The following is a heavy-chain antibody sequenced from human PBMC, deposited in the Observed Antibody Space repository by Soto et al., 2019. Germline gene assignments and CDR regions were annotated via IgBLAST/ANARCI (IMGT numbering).Heavy chain of an antibody. CDR2: IIPILGIA. V-gene: IGHV1-69*08. D-gene: IGHD2-15*01. Sequence: QVQLVQSGAEVKKPGSSVKVSCKASGGTFSSYTISWVRQAPGQGLEWMGRIIPILGIANYAQKFQGRVTITADKATSTAYMELSSLGSEDTSVYYCARESLIYCSRGSCLPRSYGMDVWGQGTTVTVSS. J-gene: IGHJ6*02. CDR3: ARESLIYCSRGSCLPRSYGMDV. CDR1: GGTFSSYT.